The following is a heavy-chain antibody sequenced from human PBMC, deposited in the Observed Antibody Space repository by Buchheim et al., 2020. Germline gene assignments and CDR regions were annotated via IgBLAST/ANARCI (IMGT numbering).Heavy chain of an antibody. CDR3: ASGQEGLVEYYFDY. D-gene: IGHD6-19*01. CDR2: IKEDGSEK. J-gene: IGHJ4*02. Sequence: EVQLVESGGGLVQPGGSLRLSCVASGFTFSSYWMSWVRQAPGKGLEWVANIKEDGSEKYYVDSVKGRFTISRDNAKNSLSLQMNSLRAEDTAVYYCASGQEGLVEYYFDYWGQGTL. CDR1: GFTFSSYW. V-gene: IGHV3-7*01.